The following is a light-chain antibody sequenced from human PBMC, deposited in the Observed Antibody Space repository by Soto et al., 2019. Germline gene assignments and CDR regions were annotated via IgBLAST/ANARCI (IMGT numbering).Light chain of an antibody. Sequence: EIVLTQSPDTLSLSPGEGATLSCRASQSVTNIYLAWYQQKFGQAPRLLIYGTSTRAPGIPDRFSGSGSGTDFTLTVSKLEPEDFAVYYCQKYGSSPATFGQGTRLEI. CDR2: GTS. V-gene: IGKV3-20*01. CDR3: QKYGSSPAT. J-gene: IGKJ5*01. CDR1: QSVTNIY.